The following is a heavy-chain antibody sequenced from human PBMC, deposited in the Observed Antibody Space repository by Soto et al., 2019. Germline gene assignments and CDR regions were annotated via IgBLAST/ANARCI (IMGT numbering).Heavy chain of an antibody. D-gene: IGHD3-16*02. J-gene: IGHJ4*02. CDR1: GFTFSSYG. CDR3: ARGRGYIIES. CDR2: ISYDGSNK. V-gene: IGHV3-30*03. Sequence: GGSLRLSCAASGFTFSSYGMHWVRQAPGKGLEWVAVISYDGSNKYYADSVKGRFTISRDNSKNTLYLQMNSLRAEDTAVYYCARGRGYIIESWGPGTLVTVSS.